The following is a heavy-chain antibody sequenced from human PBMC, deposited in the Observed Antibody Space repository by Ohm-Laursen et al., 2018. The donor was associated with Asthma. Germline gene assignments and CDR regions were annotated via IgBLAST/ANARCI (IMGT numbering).Heavy chain of an antibody. CDR3: ARDRPRIMITFGGVIVHNWFDP. J-gene: IGHJ5*02. CDR2: ISAYNGNT. CDR1: GYSFTSYG. Sequence: SVTVSCQASGYSFTSYGISSARLAPGHGLEWLGWISAYNGNTNYAQKLQGRVTMTTDTSTSTAYMELRSLRSDDTAVYYCARDRPRIMITFGGVIVHNWFDPWGQGTLVTVSS. D-gene: IGHD3-16*02. V-gene: IGHV1-18*01.